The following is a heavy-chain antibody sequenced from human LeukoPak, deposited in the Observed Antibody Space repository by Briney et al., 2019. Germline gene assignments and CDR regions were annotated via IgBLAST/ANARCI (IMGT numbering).Heavy chain of an antibody. Sequence: SETLSLTCSVSGGSITNYYWSWIRQSPGKGLEWIGFIYNTGRTNYNPSLQSRVTMSIDTSKNQFSLRLSSVTAADTAMYYCATSVAYYYLDYWGQGTLVTVSP. V-gene: IGHV4-59*01. CDR2: IYNTGRT. D-gene: IGHD3-16*01. CDR1: GGSITNYY. J-gene: IGHJ4*02. CDR3: ATSVAYYYLDY.